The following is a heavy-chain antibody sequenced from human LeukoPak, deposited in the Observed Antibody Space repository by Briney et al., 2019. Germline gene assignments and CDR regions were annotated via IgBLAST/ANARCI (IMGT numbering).Heavy chain of an antibody. CDR2: SSSSSYI. Sequence: SSSSSYIYYADSVKGRFAISRDNAKNSLYLQMNSLRAEDTAVYYCARVGGDIVVVPAAPDYWGQGTLVTVSS. V-gene: IGHV3-21*01. CDR3: ARVGGDIVVVPAAPDY. D-gene: IGHD2-2*01. J-gene: IGHJ4*02.